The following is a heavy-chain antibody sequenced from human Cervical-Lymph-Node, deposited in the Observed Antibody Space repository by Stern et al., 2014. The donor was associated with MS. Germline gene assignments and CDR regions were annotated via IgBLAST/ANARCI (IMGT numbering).Heavy chain of an antibody. V-gene: IGHV1-2*06. Sequence: QVQLLQPGAEVKKPGASVKVSCKASGYSFTGYDMHWVRHAPGQGLEWMGRINPNSGGTNDEQKFEGRVTMTRDTSINTAYMELSSLRSDDTAVYYCATVGTSDYWGQGTLVTVSS. CDR3: ATVGTSDY. J-gene: IGHJ4*02. CDR2: INPNSGGT. CDR1: GYSFTGYD.